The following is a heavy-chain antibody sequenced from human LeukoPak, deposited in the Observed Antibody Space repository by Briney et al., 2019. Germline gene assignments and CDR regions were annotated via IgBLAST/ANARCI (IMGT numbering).Heavy chain of an antibody. V-gene: IGHV3-23*01. Sequence: QTGGSLRLSCAASGFTFSSYAMSWVRQAPGKGLEWVSAISGSGGSTYYADSVKGRVTISRDNSKNTLYLQLNSLRAEDTAVYYCAKSGLYYYDSSGYYFRWGQGTLVTVSS. D-gene: IGHD3-22*01. J-gene: IGHJ4*02. CDR3: AKSGLYYYDSSGYYFR. CDR1: GFTFSSYA. CDR2: ISGSGGST.